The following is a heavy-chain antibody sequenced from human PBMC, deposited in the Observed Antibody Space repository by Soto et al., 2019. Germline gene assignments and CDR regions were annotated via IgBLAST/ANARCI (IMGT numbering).Heavy chain of an antibody. CDR2: IYHNGIT. J-gene: IGHJ6*02. CDR1: GASIIRGGSS. V-gene: IGHV4-30-2*06. D-gene: IGHD3-10*01. CDR3: ARGLAVRGSYGLDV. Sequence: SETLSLTCAVSGASIIRGGSSLICIRQSPGTGLELIGYIYHNGITNYNPSLKSRVTISVDKSQNQFSLSLNFVTAADTAVYYCARGLAVRGSYGLDVWGQGTTVTVSS.